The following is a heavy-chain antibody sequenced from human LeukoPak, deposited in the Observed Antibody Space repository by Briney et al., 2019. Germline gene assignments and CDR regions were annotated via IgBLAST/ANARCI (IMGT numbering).Heavy chain of an antibody. CDR3: ARVDSSGYYYDY. CDR1: GFTFSDYY. D-gene: IGHD3-22*01. CDR2: ISGSGSTI. V-gene: IGHV3-11*04. Sequence: GGSLRLSCAASGFTFSDYYMNWIRQAPGKGLEWVSFISGSGSTIYFAESLKGRFTIPRDNAKNSLYLQMNSLRAGDTAVYYCARVDSSGYYYDYWGQGTLVTVSS. J-gene: IGHJ4*02.